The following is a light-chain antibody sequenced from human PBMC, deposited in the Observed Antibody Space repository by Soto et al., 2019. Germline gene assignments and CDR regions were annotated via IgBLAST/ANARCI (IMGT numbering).Light chain of an antibody. CDR1: SSDVGPYNY. Sequence: QSALTQPASVSGSPGQSITISCTRTSSDVGPYNYVSWYLQHPGKAPKLMIYEVSNRPSGVSNRFSGSTSGNTASLTISGLQAEDEGDYYCSTHTTSDTWMFGGGTKVTVL. CDR2: EVS. CDR3: STHTTSDTWM. V-gene: IGLV2-14*01. J-gene: IGLJ3*02.